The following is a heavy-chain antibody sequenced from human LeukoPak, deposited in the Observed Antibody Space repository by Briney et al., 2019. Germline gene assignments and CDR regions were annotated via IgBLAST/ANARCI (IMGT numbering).Heavy chain of an antibody. J-gene: IGHJ4*02. CDR2: INHSGST. D-gene: IGHD6-19*01. V-gene: IGHV4-34*01. CDR1: GGSFSGYY. Sequence: PSETLSLTCAVYGGSFSGYYWSWIRQPPVKGLEWIGKINHSGSTNYNPSLKSRVTISVDTSKNQFSLKLSSVTAADTAVYYCARLPVAGTEGLDYWGQGTLVTVSS. CDR3: ARLPVAGTEGLDY.